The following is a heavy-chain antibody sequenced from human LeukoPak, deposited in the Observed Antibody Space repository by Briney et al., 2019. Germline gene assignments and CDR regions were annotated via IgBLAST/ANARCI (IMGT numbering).Heavy chain of an antibody. J-gene: IGHJ4*02. V-gene: IGHV1-3*01. CDR3: ARGGVATIRTPFDY. Sequence: GASVKVSCKASGYTFTSYAVHWVRQAPGQRLEWMGWINAGNGNTKYSQKFQGRVTITRDTSASTAYMELSSLRSEDTAVYYCARGGVATIRTPFDYWGQGTLVTVSS. D-gene: IGHD5-12*01. CDR2: INAGNGNT. CDR1: GYTFTSYA.